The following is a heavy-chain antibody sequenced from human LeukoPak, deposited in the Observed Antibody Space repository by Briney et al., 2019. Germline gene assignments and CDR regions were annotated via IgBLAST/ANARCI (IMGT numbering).Heavy chain of an antibody. J-gene: IGHJ5*02. CDR3: ARYSSSSHDP. CDR1: GYTFTSYD. Sequence: ASVKVSCKASGYTFTSYDINWVRQAPGQGLEWMGWMNPNSGNTGYAQKFQGRVTMTTNTSISTAYMEMSSLRSEDTAVYYCARYSSSSHDPWGQGTLVTVSS. CDR2: MNPNSGNT. D-gene: IGHD6-13*01. V-gene: IGHV1-8*01.